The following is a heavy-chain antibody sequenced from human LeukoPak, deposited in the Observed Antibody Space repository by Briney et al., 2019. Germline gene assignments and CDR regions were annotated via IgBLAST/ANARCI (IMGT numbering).Heavy chain of an antibody. V-gene: IGHV4-34*01. CDR2: INHSGST. Sequence: SETLSLTCAVYGGSLSGYYWSWIRQPPGKGLEWIGEINHSGSTNNNPSLKSRVTISVDTSKNQFYLKLSSVPAADTAVYYCARTPITMVRGVIHQYYYYYGMDVWGQGTTVTVSS. CDR3: ARTPITMVRGVIHQYYYYYGMDV. J-gene: IGHJ6*02. D-gene: IGHD3-10*01. CDR1: GGSLSGYY.